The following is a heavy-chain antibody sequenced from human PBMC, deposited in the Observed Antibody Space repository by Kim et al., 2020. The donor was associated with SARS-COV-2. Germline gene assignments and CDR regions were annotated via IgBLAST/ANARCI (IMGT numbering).Heavy chain of an antibody. Sequence: SETLSLTCAVYGGSFSDFYWSWIRQSPGKGLEWIWETNQYGRTNYNPSLKSRVIILVDPSKNQFSLKMTSVTAADTAVYYCARGGSTPMVLKYWGQGTLVTVSS. CDR1: GGSFSDFY. CDR3: ARGGSTPMVLKY. J-gene: IGHJ4*02. CDR2: TNQYGRT. D-gene: IGHD5-18*01. V-gene: IGHV4-34*01.